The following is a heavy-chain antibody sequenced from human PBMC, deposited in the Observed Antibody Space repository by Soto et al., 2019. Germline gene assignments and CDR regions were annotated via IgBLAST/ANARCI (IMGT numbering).Heavy chain of an antibody. D-gene: IGHD2-15*01. Sequence: ASVKVSCKASGYTFTGYYMHWVRQAPGQGLEWMGWINPNSGGTNYAQKFQGRVTMTRDTSISTAYMELSRLRSDDTAVYYCASMHVAASYYFDYWGQGTLVTVSS. CDR2: INPNSGGT. J-gene: IGHJ4*02. V-gene: IGHV1-2*02. CDR3: ASMHVAASYYFDY. CDR1: GYTFTGYY.